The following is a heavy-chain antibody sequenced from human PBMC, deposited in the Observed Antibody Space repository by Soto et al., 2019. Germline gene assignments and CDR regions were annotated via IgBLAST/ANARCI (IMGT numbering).Heavy chain of an antibody. V-gene: IGHV3-30*18. CDR1: GFTFNTYG. J-gene: IGHJ6*02. Sequence: GGSLRLSCAASGFTFNTYGMHWVRQAPGKGLEWVAVISYDGSNKYYADSGKGRFTIARDNSQNTLYLHMNSLRGENTAVYYCAKAGLSSGGDPAYYYGMDVWGQGTTVTVSS. CDR2: ISYDGSNK. CDR3: AKAGLSSGGDPAYYYGMDV. D-gene: IGHD6-19*01.